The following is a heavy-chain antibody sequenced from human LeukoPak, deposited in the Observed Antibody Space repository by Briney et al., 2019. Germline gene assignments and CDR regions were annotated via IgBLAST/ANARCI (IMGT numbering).Heavy chain of an antibody. CDR3: ARDYSSGWYDAFDI. J-gene: IGHJ3*02. D-gene: IGHD6-19*01. CDR1: GGSISSYY. Sequence: SETLSLTCTVSGGSISSYYWSWIRQPAGKGLEWIGRIYTSGSTNYNPSLKSRVTMSVDTSKNQFSLMLSSVTAADTAVYHCARDYSSGWYDAFDIWGQGTMATVSS. CDR2: IYTSGST. V-gene: IGHV4-4*07.